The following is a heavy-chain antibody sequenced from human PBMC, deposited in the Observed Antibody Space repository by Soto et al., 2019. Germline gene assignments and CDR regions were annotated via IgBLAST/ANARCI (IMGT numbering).Heavy chain of an antibody. V-gene: IGHV4-59*01. CDR3: ARVYAYYFDY. CDR1: GGSISSYY. Sequence: QVQLQESGPGLVKPSETLSLTCTVSGGSISSYYWSWVRQPPGKGLEWIGYIYYSGSTTYNPSLKSRLTISVATSKNQFSLKLSSVTAADTAVYYCARVYAYYFDYWGQGTLVTVSS. CDR2: IYYSGST. J-gene: IGHJ4*02. D-gene: IGHD2-8*01.